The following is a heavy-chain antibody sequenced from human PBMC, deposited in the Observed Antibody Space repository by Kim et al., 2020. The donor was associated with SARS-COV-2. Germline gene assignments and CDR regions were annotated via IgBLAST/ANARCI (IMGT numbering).Heavy chain of an antibody. D-gene: IGHD3-10*01. J-gene: IGHJ4*02. CDR3: ARVQNMVRGPNDY. Sequence: YAQKFEDRVTMTRDTSTSTVYMELSSLRSEDTAVYYCARVQNMVRGPNDYWGQGTLVTVSS. V-gene: IGHV1-46*01.